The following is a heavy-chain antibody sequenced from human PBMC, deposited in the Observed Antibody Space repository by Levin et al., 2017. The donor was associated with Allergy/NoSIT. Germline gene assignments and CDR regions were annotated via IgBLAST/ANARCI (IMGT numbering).Heavy chain of an antibody. V-gene: IGHV3-15*01. D-gene: IGHD3-10*01. J-gene: IGHJ4*02. CDR2: IKSKTDGGTT. CDR3: TTDLGPSVFGSGSYHPLYPAFDY. CDR1: GFTFSNAW. Sequence: GESLKISCAASGFTFSNAWMSWVRQAPGKGLEWVGRIKSKTDGGTTDYAAPVKGRFTISRDDSKNTLYLQMNSLKTEDTAVYYCTTDLGPSVFGSGSYHPLYPAFDYWGQGTLVTVSS.